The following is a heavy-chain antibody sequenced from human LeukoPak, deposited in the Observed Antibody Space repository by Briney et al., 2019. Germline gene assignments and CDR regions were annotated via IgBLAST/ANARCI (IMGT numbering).Heavy chain of an antibody. J-gene: IGHJ4*02. CDR3: VKAGYYDSSGYYYYLDY. Sequence: PGGSLRLSCAASGFDFSSNWMYWVRHAPGQGLVWVSRIKGDGISTNYADSVKGRFTISRDIAKNTLYLQMFSLSTEDTAVYYCVKAGYYDSSGYYYYLDYWGQGTLVSVSS. CDR2: IKGDGIST. D-gene: IGHD3-22*01. CDR1: GFDFSSNW. V-gene: IGHV3-74*01.